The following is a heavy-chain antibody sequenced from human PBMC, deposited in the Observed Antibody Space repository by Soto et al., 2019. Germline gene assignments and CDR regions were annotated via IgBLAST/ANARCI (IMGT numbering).Heavy chain of an antibody. CDR3: ARDRVEDIVVVVAATFMDV. D-gene: IGHD2-15*01. Sequence: QVQLVQSGAEVKKPGSSVKVSCKASGGTFSSYAISWVRQAPGQGLEWMGGIIPIFGTANYAQKFQGRVTITAEESTSTAYMELSSLRSEDTAVYYCARDRVEDIVVVVAATFMDVWGQGTTVTVSS. J-gene: IGHJ6*02. V-gene: IGHV1-69*01. CDR1: GGTFSSYA. CDR2: IIPIFGTA.